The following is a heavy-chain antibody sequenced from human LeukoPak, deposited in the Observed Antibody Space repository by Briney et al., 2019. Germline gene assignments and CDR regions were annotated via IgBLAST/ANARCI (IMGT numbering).Heavy chain of an antibody. D-gene: IGHD1-14*01. V-gene: IGHV1-69*06. CDR2: ISPIFGTA. CDR1: GGNFSRYT. Sequence: SVTVSCKASGGNFSRYTISWVRQAPGQGPEWIGGISPIFGTAKYAQRLQGRVTISADMSTGTAYMELSSLSSEDTAVYYCAGSYNTYYAQDYWGQGALVTVSS. J-gene: IGHJ4*02. CDR3: AGSYNTYYAQDY.